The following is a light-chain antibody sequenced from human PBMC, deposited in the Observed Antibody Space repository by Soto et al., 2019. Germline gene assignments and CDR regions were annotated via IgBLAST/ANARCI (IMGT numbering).Light chain of an antibody. V-gene: IGKV3-15*01. J-gene: IGKJ1*01. CDR2: GAS. CDR3: QQYNAWT. Sequence: EIVMTQSPATLSASPGERATLSCRASQSVSSNLAWYQQKPGQAPRLLIYGASTRATGIPARFSGSGSGTEFTLTISSLQSEDFAVYYCQQYNAWTFGQGTKVDIK. CDR1: QSVSSN.